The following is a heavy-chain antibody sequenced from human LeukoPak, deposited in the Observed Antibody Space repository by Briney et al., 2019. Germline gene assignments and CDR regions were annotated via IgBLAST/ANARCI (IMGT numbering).Heavy chain of an antibody. J-gene: IGHJ4*02. CDR2: IYTSGST. Sequence: PSETLSLTCTVSGGSISSYYWSWIRQPAGKGLEWIGRIYTSGSTNYNPSLKSRVTISVGKSKNQFSLKLSSVTAADTAVYYCARATIAVAGFPFDYWGQGTLVTVSS. V-gene: IGHV4-4*07. CDR1: GGSISSYY. D-gene: IGHD6-19*01. CDR3: ARATIAVAGFPFDY.